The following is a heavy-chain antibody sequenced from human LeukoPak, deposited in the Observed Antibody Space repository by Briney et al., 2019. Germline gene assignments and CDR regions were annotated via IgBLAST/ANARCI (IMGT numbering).Heavy chain of an antibody. J-gene: IGHJ5*02. CDR2: IILIFGTA. Sequence: SVKVSCKASGGTFSSYAISWVRQAPGQGLEWMGGIILIFGTANYAQKFRGRVTITADESTSTAYMELSSPRSEDTAVYYCARVGMRYCSGGSCYWWFDPWGQGTLVTVSS. D-gene: IGHD2-15*01. V-gene: IGHV1-69*01. CDR1: GGTFSSYA. CDR3: ARVGMRYCSGGSCYWWFDP.